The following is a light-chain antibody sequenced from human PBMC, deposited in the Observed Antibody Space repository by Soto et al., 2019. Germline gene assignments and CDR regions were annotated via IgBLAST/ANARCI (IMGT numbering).Light chain of an antibody. CDR3: QQASNPPYT. CDR1: QPIANW. J-gene: IGKJ2*01. CDR2: GAS. V-gene: IGKV1-12*01. Sequence: DIQMTQSPSSLSVSVGERVTITCRASQPIANWLAWYQQRPGHAPELLIHGASTLHSGVPPRFSGTGYGTDFTLTITSLQPEDLATYFCQQASNPPYTFGQGTKLEI.